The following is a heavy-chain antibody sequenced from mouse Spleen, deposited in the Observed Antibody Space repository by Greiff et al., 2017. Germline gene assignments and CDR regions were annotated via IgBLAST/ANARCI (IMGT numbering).Heavy chain of an antibody. CDR1: GYTFTDYW. J-gene: IGHJ4*01. CDR3: SRGCSYAMDY. Sequence: VQLQQPGAELVMPGASVKMSCKASGYTFTDYWMHWVKQRPGQGLEWIGAIDPSDGYTSYTQKFKGKATLTVDESSSPAYMQLSSLTSEDSAVYYYSRGCSYAMDYWGQGTSVTVSS. CDR2: IDPSDGYT. V-gene: IGHV1-69*01.